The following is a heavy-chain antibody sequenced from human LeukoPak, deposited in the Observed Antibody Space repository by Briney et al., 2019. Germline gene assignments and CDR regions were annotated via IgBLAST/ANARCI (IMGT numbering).Heavy chain of an antibody. CDR1: GFTFSSYA. J-gene: IGHJ4*02. V-gene: IGHV3-30*04. CDR3: AREPVATILFDY. CDR2: ISYDGSNK. D-gene: IGHD5-12*01. Sequence: GGSLRLSCAASGFTFSSYAMHWDRQAPGKGLEWVAVISYDGSNKYYADSVKGRFTISRDNSKNTLYLQMNSLRAEDTAVYYCAREPVATILFDYWGQGTLVTVSS.